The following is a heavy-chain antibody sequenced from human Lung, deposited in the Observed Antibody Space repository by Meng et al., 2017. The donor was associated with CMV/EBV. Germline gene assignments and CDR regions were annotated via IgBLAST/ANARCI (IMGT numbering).Heavy chain of an antibody. J-gene: IGHJ5*01. V-gene: IGHV6-1*01. D-gene: IGHD3-22*01. CDR3: ARDLNYYDSSGNYYVGWLDL. CDR2: TYYRSKWYN. CDR1: GDNVSSNSAA. Sequence: SETLSLXCAISGDNVSSNSAAWNWIRQSPSRGLEWLGRTYYRSKWYNDFAPSVKSRITFNPDTSKNQLSLHLTSVTPEDTAVYYCARDLNYYDSSGNYYVGWLDLWXQGTXVTVSS.